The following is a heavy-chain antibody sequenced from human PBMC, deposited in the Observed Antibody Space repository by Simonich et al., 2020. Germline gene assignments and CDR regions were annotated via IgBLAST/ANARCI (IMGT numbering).Heavy chain of an antibody. Sequence: QVQLVESGGGVVQPGRSLRLSCAASGFTFSSYGMHWVRQVAGKGLEWGAVIWYEGSNKYYADSVKGRFTISRDNSKNARYLQMNSLRAEDTAVYYCARGGPTIVATIGDYFDYWGQGTLVTVSS. D-gene: IGHD5-12*01. CDR2: IWYEGSNK. J-gene: IGHJ4*02. CDR3: ARGGPTIVATIGDYFDY. CDR1: GFTFSSYG. V-gene: IGHV3-33*01.